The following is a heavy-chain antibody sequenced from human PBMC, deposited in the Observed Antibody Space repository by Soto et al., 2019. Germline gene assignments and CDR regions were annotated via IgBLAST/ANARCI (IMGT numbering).Heavy chain of an antibody. CDR3: AREAVGYDILTGYYNDHYFDS. V-gene: IGHV1-46*01. J-gene: IGHJ4*02. Sequence: GASVKVSFKASGYTFTSYYMHWVRQAPGQGREWMGIINPSGGSTSYAQKFQGRVTMTRDTSTSTVYMELSSLRSEDTAVYYCAREAVGYDILTGYYNDHYFDSWGQGTLVTVSS. D-gene: IGHD3-9*01. CDR1: GYTFTSYY. CDR2: INPSGGST.